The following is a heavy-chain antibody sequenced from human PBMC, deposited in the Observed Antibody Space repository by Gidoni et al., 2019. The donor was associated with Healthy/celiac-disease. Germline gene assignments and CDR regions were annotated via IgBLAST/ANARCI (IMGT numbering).Heavy chain of an antibody. J-gene: IGHJ5*02. CDR2: IYYSGST. Sequence: QLQLQESGPGLVKPSETLSLTCTVSVGSISSSSYYWGWIRQPPGKGLEWIGSIYYSGSTYYNPSLKSRVTISVDTSKNQFSLKLSSVTAADTAVYYCARPGGWNQNWFDPWGQGTLVTVSS. CDR1: VGSISSSSYY. CDR3: ARPGGWNQNWFDP. V-gene: IGHV4-39*01. D-gene: IGHD1-1*01.